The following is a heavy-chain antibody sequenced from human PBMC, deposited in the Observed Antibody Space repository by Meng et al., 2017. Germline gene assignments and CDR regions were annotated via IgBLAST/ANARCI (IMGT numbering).Heavy chain of an antibody. D-gene: IGHD6-19*01. Sequence: PETLSLTCAVSGGSISSSNWWSWVRQPPGKGLEWIGEIYHSGSTNYNPSLKSRVTISVDKSKNQFSLKLSSVTAADTAVYYCARFYSSGWYSLRNYYYYGMDVWGQGTTVTVSS. CDR1: GGSISSSNW. CDR3: ARFYSSGWYSLRNYYYYGMDV. CDR2: IYHSGST. V-gene: IGHV4-4*03. J-gene: IGHJ6*02.